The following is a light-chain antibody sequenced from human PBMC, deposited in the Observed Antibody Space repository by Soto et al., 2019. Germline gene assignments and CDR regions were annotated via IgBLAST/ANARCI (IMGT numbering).Light chain of an antibody. CDR2: VAS. V-gene: IGKV3-15*01. Sequence: EIVMTQSPATLSVSPGERATLSCRASQSVSSNLAWYQQKPSQVPTLLIYVASTRATGVPARFSGSGSGTEFTLTISSLQSEDFAVYYCQQYNNWPLTFGGGTKVEIK. CDR3: QQYNNWPLT. CDR1: QSVSSN. J-gene: IGKJ4*01.